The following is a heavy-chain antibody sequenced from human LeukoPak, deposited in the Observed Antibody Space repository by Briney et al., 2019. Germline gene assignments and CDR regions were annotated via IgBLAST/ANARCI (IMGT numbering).Heavy chain of an antibody. J-gene: IGHJ4*02. V-gene: IGHV3-7*03. D-gene: IGHD6-13*01. CDR3: AKEIAAAGY. CDR1: GFTFTSHW. CDR2: INQDGGEK. Sequence: GGSLRLSCAASGFTFTSHWMNWVRQAPGKGLEWVANINQDGGEKYFLDSVKGRFTISRDNAMNSLYLQMNSLRAEDTAVYYCAKEIAAAGYWGQGTLVTVSS.